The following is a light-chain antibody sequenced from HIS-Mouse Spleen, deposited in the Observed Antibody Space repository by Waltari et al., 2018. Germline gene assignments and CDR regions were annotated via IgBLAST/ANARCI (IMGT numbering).Light chain of an antibody. Sequence: QSALTQPPSASGSPGQSVTISCTATSSAVGGYNYVPWYQQHPGKAPKLMIYEVSKRPSGVPDRFSGSKSGNTASLTVSGLQAEDEADYYCSSYAGSNNVVFGGGTKLTVL. J-gene: IGLJ2*01. CDR1: SSAVGGYNY. CDR2: EVS. V-gene: IGLV2-8*01. CDR3: SSYAGSNNVV.